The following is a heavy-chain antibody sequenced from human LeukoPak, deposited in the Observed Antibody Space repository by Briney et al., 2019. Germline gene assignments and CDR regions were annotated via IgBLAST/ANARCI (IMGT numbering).Heavy chain of an antibody. CDR2: IWYDGSKQ. Sequence: GGSLRLSCAASGFTLSTHGMHGVRQAPGKGLEWVAVIWYDGSKQEYAESVKGRFTISRDDPKITLYLQMNSLRAEDTAVYYCAREASGYYRDFWGQGTLVTVSS. CDR1: GFTLSTHG. D-gene: IGHD3-3*01. J-gene: IGHJ4*02. V-gene: IGHV3-33*01. CDR3: AREASGYYRDF.